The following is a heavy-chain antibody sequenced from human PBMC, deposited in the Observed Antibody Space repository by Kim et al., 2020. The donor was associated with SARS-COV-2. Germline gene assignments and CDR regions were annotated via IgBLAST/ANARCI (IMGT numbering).Heavy chain of an antibody. V-gene: IGHV3-30*18. Sequence: GGSLRLSCAASGFTFSSYGMHWVRQAPGKGLEWVAVISYDGSNKYYADSVKGRFTISRDNSKNTLYLQMNSLRAEDTAVYYCVKDRRSSGWGGLFDYWG. CDR1: GFTFSSYG. CDR3: VKDRRSSGWGGLFDY. J-gene: IGHJ4*01. D-gene: IGHD6-19*01. CDR2: ISYDGSNK.